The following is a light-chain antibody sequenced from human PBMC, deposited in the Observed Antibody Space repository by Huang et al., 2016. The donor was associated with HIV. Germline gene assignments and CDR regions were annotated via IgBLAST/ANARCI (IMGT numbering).Light chain of an antibody. CDR3: MQALQTPYT. J-gene: IGKJ2*01. CDR1: QSLLHESGHNY. CDR2: LAS. Sequence: DIVMTQSPLSLPVTPGEPASISCRSNQSLLHESGHNYLDWYLQKPGQSPQLLIYLASTRGSGVPDRVTGSGSGTDFTLRINKVEAQDVGVYFCMQALQTPYTFGRGTKLEI. V-gene: IGKV2-28*01.